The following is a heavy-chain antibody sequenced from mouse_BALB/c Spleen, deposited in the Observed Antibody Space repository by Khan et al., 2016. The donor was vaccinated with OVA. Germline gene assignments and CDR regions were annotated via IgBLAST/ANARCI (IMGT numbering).Heavy chain of an antibody. V-gene: IGHV1S41*01. CDR3: ARSNYYGGSLYAMDY. D-gene: IGHD1-1*01. Sequence: DLVKPGASVKLSCKASGYTFTSYWIYWIKQRPGEGLEWLGRLGPGSGSTYYTEMFKGKATLTVDTSSSTAYIQLSSLSSEDSAVYYCARSNYYGGSLYAMDYWGQGTSVTVSS. CDR2: LGPGSGST. J-gene: IGHJ4*01. CDR1: GYTFTSYW.